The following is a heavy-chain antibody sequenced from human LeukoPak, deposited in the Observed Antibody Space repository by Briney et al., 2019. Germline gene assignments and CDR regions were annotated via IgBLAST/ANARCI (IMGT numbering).Heavy chain of an antibody. CDR2: MSYDENTE. CDR1: GFMFSSNW. CDR3: ARDGSTNSQNWFDP. Sequence: GGSLRLSCAASGFMFSSNWMSWVRLAPGKGLEWVAFMSYDENTEYYIDSVKGRFTISRDNSKNTLFLQLNNLRPEDTGVYYCARDGSTNSQNWFDPWGQGTLVIVSS. V-gene: IGHV3-30*03. D-gene: IGHD2-8*01. J-gene: IGHJ5*02.